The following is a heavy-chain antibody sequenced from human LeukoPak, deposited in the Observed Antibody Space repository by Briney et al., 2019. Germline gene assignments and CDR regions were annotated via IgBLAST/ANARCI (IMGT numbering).Heavy chain of an antibody. CDR2: ISGSGGST. V-gene: IGHV3-23*01. Sequence: PGGSLRLSCAASGFTFSSYAMSWVRQAPGKGLEWVSAISGSGGSTYYADSVKGRFTISRDNSKNTLYLQMNSLRAEDTAVYYCAKASYSSSWLPGGWDYYYGMDVWGQGTTVTVSS. CDR1: GFTFSSYA. J-gene: IGHJ6*02. CDR3: AKASYSSSWLPGGWDYYYGMDV. D-gene: IGHD6-13*01.